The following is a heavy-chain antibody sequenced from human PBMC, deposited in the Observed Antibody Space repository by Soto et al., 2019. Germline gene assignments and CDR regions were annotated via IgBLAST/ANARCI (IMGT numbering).Heavy chain of an antibody. CDR1: GGSISSSSYY. CDR3: TSTFVASPGTD. D-gene: IGHD1-1*01. CDR2: IYYSGST. J-gene: IGHJ4*02. V-gene: IGHV4-39*01. Sequence: SETLSLTCTVSGGSISSSSYYWGWIRQPPGKGLEWIGSIYYSGSTYYNPSLKSRVTISVDTSKNQFSLKLSSVTAADTAVYYCTSTFVASPGTDWGQGTQVTVSS.